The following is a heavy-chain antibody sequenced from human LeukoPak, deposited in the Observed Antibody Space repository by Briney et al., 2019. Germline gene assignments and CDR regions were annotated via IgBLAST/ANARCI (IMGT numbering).Heavy chain of an antibody. CDR2: IRDGGSNR. J-gene: IGHJ3*01. V-gene: IGHV3-30*02. CDR1: GFTFSSYG. CDR3: AKVYGGNSGAFDL. D-gene: IGHD4-23*01. Sequence: QSGGSLRLSCAASGFTFSSYGMHWVRQVPGKGLEWVAFIRDGGSNRYYADSVKDRLTISRDNSKNTLYPQMNSLRDEDTAIYYCAKVYGGNSGAFDLWGQGTMVIVSS.